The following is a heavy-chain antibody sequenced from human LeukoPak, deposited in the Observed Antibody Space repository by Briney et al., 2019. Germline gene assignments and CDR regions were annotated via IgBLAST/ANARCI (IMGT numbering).Heavy chain of an antibody. J-gene: IGHJ3*02. CDR2: SRNKANSYTT. V-gene: IGHV3-72*01. CDR3: ARGYHSFDI. Sequence: GGSLRLSCAASGFTFSDHYMDWVRQAPGKGLEWVGLSRNKANSYTTEYAASVKGRFTISRDDSKNSLYLQMNSLKTEDTAVYYCARGYHSFDIWGQGTKVTVSS. D-gene: IGHD2-2*01. CDR1: GFTFSDHY.